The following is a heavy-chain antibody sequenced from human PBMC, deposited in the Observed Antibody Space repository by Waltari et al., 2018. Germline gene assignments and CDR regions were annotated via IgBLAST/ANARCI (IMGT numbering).Heavy chain of an antibody. D-gene: IGHD6-19*01. CDR2: IYSGGST. Sequence: VQLVETGGGLIQPGGSLRLSCAASGFTVSSNYMSWVRQAPGKGLEWVSVIYSGGSTYYADSVNGRFTISRDNSKNTLYLQMNSLRAEDTAVYYCASPIAVAGVDAFDIWGQGTMVTVSS. CDR3: ASPIAVAGVDAFDI. J-gene: IGHJ3*02. CDR1: GFTVSSNY. V-gene: IGHV3-53*02.